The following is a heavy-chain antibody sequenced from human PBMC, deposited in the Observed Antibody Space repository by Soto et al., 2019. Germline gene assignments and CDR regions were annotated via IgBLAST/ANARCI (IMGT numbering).Heavy chain of an antibody. Sequence: EVQLVESGGGLVQPGGSLKLSCAASGFTFSGSAMHWVRQASGKGLEWVGRIRSKANSYATAYAASVKGRFTISRDDSKNTAYLQMNSLKTEDTAVYYCTKVGGSYQSIYYYYGMDVWGQGTTVTVSS. J-gene: IGHJ6*02. V-gene: IGHV3-73*02. CDR1: GFTFSGSA. CDR2: IRSKANSYAT. D-gene: IGHD1-26*01. CDR3: TKVGGSYQSIYYYYGMDV.